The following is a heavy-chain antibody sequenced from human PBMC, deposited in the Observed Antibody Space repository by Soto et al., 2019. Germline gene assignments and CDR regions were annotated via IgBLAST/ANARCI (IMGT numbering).Heavy chain of an antibody. CDR3: ARGSYTSTWY. CDR1: GGSISSGGYS. D-gene: IGHD6-13*01. CDR2: IYHSGST. V-gene: IGHV4-30-2*01. J-gene: IGHJ4*02. Sequence: SETLSLTCAVSGGSISSGGYSWSWIRQPPGKGLEWIGYIYHSGSTYYNPSLKSRVTISVDRSKNQFSLKLSSVTAADTAVYYCARGSYTSTWYWGQGTLVTVSS.